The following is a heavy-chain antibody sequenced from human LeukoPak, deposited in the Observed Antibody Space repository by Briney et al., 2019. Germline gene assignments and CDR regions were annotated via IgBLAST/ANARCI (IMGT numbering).Heavy chain of an antibody. Sequence: ASVKLSCKASGYTFTSYDNNWVRQATGPGLEWMGWMNPNSGNTGNAQRFQGRVTMTRNTSISTAYMELRSLRSEDTAVYYCARRRTSCGDYWGQGTLVTVSS. V-gene: IGHV1-8*01. J-gene: IGHJ4*02. CDR3: ARRRTSCGDY. CDR2: MNPNSGNT. CDR1: GYTFTSYD.